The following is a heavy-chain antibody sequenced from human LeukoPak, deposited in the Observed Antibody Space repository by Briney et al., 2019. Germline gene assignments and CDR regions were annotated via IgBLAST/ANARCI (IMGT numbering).Heavy chain of an antibody. CDR3: ARDRCSSTSCFYDY. D-gene: IGHD2-2*01. Sequence: GGSLRLSCAASGFTFSHYWMTWVRQAPGKGMEWVANIKQDGSEQYYVDSVKGRFTISRDNAKNSLYLQMNSLRVEDTAVYYCARDRCSSTSCFYDYWGQGTLVTVSS. CDR1: GFTFSHYW. V-gene: IGHV3-7*01. J-gene: IGHJ4*02. CDR2: IKQDGSEQ.